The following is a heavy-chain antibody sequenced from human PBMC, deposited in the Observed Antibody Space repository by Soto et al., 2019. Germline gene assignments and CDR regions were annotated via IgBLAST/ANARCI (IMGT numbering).Heavy chain of an antibody. D-gene: IGHD4-4*01. CDR1: GYSISSSNW. V-gene: IGHV4-28*01. Sequence: PSETLSLTCAVSGYSISSSNWWGWIRQPPGKGLEWIGYIYYSGTTYYNPSLKSRVTMSVDTSKNQFSLKLSSVTAADTAVYYCARGQGLQGPYYFDYWGQGTLVTVS. J-gene: IGHJ4*02. CDR3: ARGQGLQGPYYFDY. CDR2: IYYSGTT.